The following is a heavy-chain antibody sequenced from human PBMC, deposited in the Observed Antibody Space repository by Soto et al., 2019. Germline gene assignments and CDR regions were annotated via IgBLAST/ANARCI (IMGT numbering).Heavy chain of an antibody. Sequence: ASVKVSCKTSGYSFTAYYVHWVRQAPGQGLEWIGWVYPRRGDTKYAQKFQGRVTMTRDTSTTTAYMELSRLRPDDTAIYYCARVEGSASSPGDWAQGTLVCVSS. CDR3: ARVEGSASSPGD. CDR1: GYSFTAYY. CDR2: VYPRRGDT. J-gene: IGHJ1*01. D-gene: IGHD6-6*01. V-gene: IGHV1-2*02.